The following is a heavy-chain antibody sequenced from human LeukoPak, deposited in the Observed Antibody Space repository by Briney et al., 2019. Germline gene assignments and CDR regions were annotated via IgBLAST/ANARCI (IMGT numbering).Heavy chain of an antibody. CDR2: INQDGSEK. CDR3: AGGPGFLIDC. Sequence: GSLRLSCAASGFTFSSYWMSWVRQAPGKGLEWGANINQDGSEKHYVDSVKGRLTISRDNGKNLLYLQMNSLRVEDTAVYYCAGGPGFLIDCWGQGTLVTVSS. V-gene: IGHV3-7*01. CDR1: GFTFSSYW. J-gene: IGHJ4*02. D-gene: IGHD3-3*01.